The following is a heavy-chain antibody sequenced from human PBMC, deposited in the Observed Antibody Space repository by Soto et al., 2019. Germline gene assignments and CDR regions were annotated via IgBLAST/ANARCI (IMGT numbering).Heavy chain of an antibody. CDR3: ERRVYASGKFDP. J-gene: IGHJ5*02. Sequence: PSETLSLTCTFSGGSISSHYWTWIRQPPGRGLEWIGYIYYSGSTNYNPSRRSRVTISVDTSKSQFSLKLNSVTAADTAVYYCERRVYASGKFDPWGQGTLVTVSS. V-gene: IGHV4-59*08. D-gene: IGHD3-10*01. CDR1: GGSISSHY. CDR2: IYYSGST.